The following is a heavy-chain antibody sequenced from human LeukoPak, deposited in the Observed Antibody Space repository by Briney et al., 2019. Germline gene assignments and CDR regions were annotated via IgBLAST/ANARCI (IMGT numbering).Heavy chain of an antibody. CDR3: ATPSSGYKIDAFDV. D-gene: IGHD3-22*01. Sequence: SETLSLTCTVSGGSISSGSYYWSWIRQPAGKGLEWIGRIYTSGSTNYNPSLKSRVTISVDMSKNQFSLNLSSVTAADTAVYYCATPSSGYKIDAFDVWGQGTAVAVSS. CDR1: GGSISSGSYY. V-gene: IGHV4-61*02. CDR2: IYTSGST. J-gene: IGHJ3*01.